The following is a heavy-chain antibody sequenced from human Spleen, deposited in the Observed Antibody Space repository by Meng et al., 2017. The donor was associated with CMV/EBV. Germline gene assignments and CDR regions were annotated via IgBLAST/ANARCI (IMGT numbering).Heavy chain of an antibody. Sequence: GESLKISCTASGFTFSNYGMHWVRQAPGKGLEWVAFIRYDGSSTYYADSVKGRFTISRDNSKNTLYLQINSLRAEDTAVYYCAKGLTYYYYDSSGYYPPFDYWGQGTLVTVSS. D-gene: IGHD3-22*01. CDR2: IRYDGSST. CDR3: AKGLTYYYYDSSGYYPPFDY. J-gene: IGHJ4*02. CDR1: GFTFSNYG. V-gene: IGHV3-30*02.